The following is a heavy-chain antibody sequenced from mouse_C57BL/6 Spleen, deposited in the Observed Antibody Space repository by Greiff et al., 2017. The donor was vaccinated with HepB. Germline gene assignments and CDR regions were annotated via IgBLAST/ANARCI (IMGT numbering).Heavy chain of an antibody. V-gene: IGHV1-82*01. CDR2: IYPGDGDT. CDR3: ARITTVVRAMDY. CDR1: GYAFSSSW. J-gene: IGHJ4*01. D-gene: IGHD1-1*01. Sequence: VQLQQSGPELVKPGASVKISCKASGYAFSSSWMNWVKQRPGKGLEWIGRIYPGDGDTNYNGKFKGKATLTADKSSSTAYMQLSSLTSEDSAVYFCARITTVVRAMDYWGQGTSVTVSS.